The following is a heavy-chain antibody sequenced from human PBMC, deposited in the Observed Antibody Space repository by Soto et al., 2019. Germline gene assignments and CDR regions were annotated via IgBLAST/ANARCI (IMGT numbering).Heavy chain of an antibody. CDR1: GFTFSSYS. J-gene: IGHJ4*02. V-gene: IGHV3-21*01. CDR3: ARSYYYGSGSYYTHPLYYFDY. CDR2: ISSSSSYR. Sequence: GGSLRLSCAASGFTFSSYSMNWVRQAPGKGLEWVSSISSSSSYRYYADSVKGRFTISRDNAKNSLYLQMNSLRAEDTAVYYCARSYYYGSGSYYTHPLYYFDYWGQGTLVTVSS. D-gene: IGHD3-10*01.